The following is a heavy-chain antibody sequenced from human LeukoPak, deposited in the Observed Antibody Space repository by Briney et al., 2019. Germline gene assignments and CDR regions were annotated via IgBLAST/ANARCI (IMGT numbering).Heavy chain of an antibody. D-gene: IGHD3-22*01. CDR3: VKGYYYDSSGPFDD. CDR2: ISYDGSNE. CDR1: GFTFSSFG. Sequence: GGSLRLSCAASGFTFSSFGMHWVRQAPGKGLEWVALISYDGSNEYYADSVKGRFTISRDNSKNTLYLQTDSLRAEDAAVYYCVKGYYYDSSGPFDDWGQGTLVTVSS. J-gene: IGHJ4*02. V-gene: IGHV3-30*18.